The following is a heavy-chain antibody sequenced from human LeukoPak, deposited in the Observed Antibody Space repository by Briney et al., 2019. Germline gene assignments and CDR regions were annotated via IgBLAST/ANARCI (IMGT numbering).Heavy chain of an antibody. CDR1: GFTFSSSA. CDR2: ISGGGDTA. D-gene: IGHD6-19*01. J-gene: IGHJ4*02. CDR3: AKAGPYYLDH. Sequence: PGGSLRLSCAASGFTFSSSAMGWVRQTPGRGLECVSSISGGGDTAYYAGSVKGRFTISRDNSKNTLYLQMNSLRAEDTAVYYCAKAGPYYLDHWGRGSLLTVSS. V-gene: IGHV3-23*01.